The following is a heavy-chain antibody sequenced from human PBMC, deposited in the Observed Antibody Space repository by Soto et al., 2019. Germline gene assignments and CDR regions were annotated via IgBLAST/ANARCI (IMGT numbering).Heavy chain of an antibody. V-gene: IGHV3-7*03. J-gene: IGHJ4*02. CDR1: GFTFTRYW. CDR2: IKPDGSEK. Sequence: PRGSLRLSCADSGFTFTRYWMSWVRQAPVKGLEWVANIKPDGSEKYYVDSVKGRFTISRDNAKNSLYLQMNSLRAEDTAMYFCAGGDYNDKGGFDYWGQGTLVTVSS. CDR3: AGGDYNDKGGFDY. D-gene: IGHD2-21*02.